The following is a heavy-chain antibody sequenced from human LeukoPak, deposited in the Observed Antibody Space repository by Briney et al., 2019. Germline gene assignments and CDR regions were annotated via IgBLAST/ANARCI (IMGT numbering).Heavy chain of an antibody. CDR1: GYTFTSYD. V-gene: IGHV1-8*01. D-gene: IGHD3-10*01. CDR3: ARGGDYYGSGSYYATDWFDP. CDR2: MNPNSGNT. Sequence: GASVKVSCKASGYTFTSYDINWVRQATGQGLEWMGWMNPNSGNTGYAQKFQGRVTMTRNTSISTAYMELSSLRSEDTAVYYCARGGDYYGSGSYYATDWFDPWGQGTLVTVSS. J-gene: IGHJ5*02.